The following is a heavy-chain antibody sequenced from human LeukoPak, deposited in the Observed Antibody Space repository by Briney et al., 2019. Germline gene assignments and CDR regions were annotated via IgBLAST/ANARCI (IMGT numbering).Heavy chain of an antibody. J-gene: IGHJ4*02. Sequence: ASVKISCKVSGYTFTDYYMQWVQQAPGKGLEWMGLVDPEDGETIYAEKFQGRVTITADTSTDTAYMERSSLRSEDTAVYYCAAVAGTFDYWGPGTLVTVSS. V-gene: IGHV1-69-2*01. CDR3: AAVAGTFDY. CDR2: VDPEDGET. CDR1: GYTFTDYY. D-gene: IGHD6-19*01.